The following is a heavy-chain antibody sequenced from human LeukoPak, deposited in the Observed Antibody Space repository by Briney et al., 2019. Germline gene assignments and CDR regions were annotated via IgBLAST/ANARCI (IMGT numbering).Heavy chain of an antibody. CDR3: ARVAVTTKAFDY. CDR1: GYTFTSYD. CDR2: INPNSGGT. J-gene: IGHJ4*02. V-gene: IGHV1-18*01. D-gene: IGHD4-17*01. Sequence: ASVKVSCKASGYTFTSYDINWGRQATGQGLEWMGWINPNSGGTNYAQKLQGRVTMTTDTSTSTAYMELRSLRSDDTAVYYCARVAVTTKAFDYWGQGTLVTVSS.